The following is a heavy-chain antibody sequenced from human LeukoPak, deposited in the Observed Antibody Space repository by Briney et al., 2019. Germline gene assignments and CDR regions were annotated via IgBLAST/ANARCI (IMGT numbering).Heavy chain of an antibody. CDR3: ARGQYCSGGSCPTYDY. Sequence: GASVKVSCKASGYTFTSYGISWVRQAPGQGLEWMGWISAYNGNTNYAQKLQGRVTMTTDTSTSTAYMELRSLRSEDTAVYYCARGQYCSGGSCPTYDYWGQGTLVTVSS. D-gene: IGHD2-15*01. V-gene: IGHV1-18*01. J-gene: IGHJ4*02. CDR2: ISAYNGNT. CDR1: GYTFTSYG.